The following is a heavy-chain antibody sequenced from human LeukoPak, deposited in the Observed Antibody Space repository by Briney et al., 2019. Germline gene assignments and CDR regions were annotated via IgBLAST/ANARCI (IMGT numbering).Heavy chain of an antibody. Sequence: GGSLRLSCAASGFTFSSYWMSWVRHAPDKGLEWVAVISYDGSNKYYADSVKGRFTISRDNSNKTLYLQMSSLRAEDTAVYYCAKRPGGTPGGYYFDYWGQGTLVTVSS. CDR1: GFTFSSYW. D-gene: IGHD3-16*01. J-gene: IGHJ4*02. CDR2: ISYDGSNK. V-gene: IGHV3-30*18. CDR3: AKRPGGTPGGYYFDY.